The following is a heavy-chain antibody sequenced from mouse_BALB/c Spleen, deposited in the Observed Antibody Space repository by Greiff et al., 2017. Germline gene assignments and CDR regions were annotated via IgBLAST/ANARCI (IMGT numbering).Heavy chain of an antibody. CDR1: GYSITSGYY. D-gene: IGHD1-1*01. CDR3: ARAPLYYGSSPYAMDY. CDR2: ISYDGSN. V-gene: IGHV3-6*02. Sequence: DVKLQESGPGLVKPSQSLSLTCSVTGYSITSGYYWNWIRQFPGNKLEWMGYISYDGSNNYNPSLKNRISITRDTSKNQFFLKLNSVTTEDTATYYCARAPLYYGSSPYAMDYWGQGTSVTVSS. J-gene: IGHJ4*01.